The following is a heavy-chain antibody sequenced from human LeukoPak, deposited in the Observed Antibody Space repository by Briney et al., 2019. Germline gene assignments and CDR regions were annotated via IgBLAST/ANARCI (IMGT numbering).Heavy chain of an antibody. D-gene: IGHD3-9*01. J-gene: IGHJ4*02. CDR1: GGTFSSYA. V-gene: IGHV1-69*04. Sequence: GASVKVSCKASGGTFSSYAISWVRQAPGQGLEWMGRIIPILGIAYYAQKFQGRVTITADKSTSTAYMELSSLRSEDTAVYYCARAEGILTGYVPREDYWGQGTLVTVSS. CDR3: ARAEGILTGYVPREDY. CDR2: IIPILGIA.